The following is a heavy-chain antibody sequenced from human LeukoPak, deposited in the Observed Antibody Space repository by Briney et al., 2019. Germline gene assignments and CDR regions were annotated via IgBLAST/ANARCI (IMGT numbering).Heavy chain of an antibody. V-gene: IGHV3-48*04. Sequence: GGSLRLSCAASGYTFSSYAMSWVRQAPGKGLEWVSCISSSSSTIYYADSVKGRFTISRDNAKNSLYLQMNSLRAEDTAVYYCARTPSDSSGYRFDYWGQGTLVTVSS. D-gene: IGHD3-22*01. CDR2: ISSSSSTI. CDR1: GYTFSSYA. J-gene: IGHJ4*02. CDR3: ARTPSDSSGYRFDY.